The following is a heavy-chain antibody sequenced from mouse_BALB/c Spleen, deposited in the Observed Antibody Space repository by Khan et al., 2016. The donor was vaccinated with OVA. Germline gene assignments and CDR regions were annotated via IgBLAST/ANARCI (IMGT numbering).Heavy chain of an antibody. V-gene: IGHV3-8*02. D-gene: IGHD1-1*01. Sequence: EVQLQESGPGLVKPSQTLSLTCSVTGDSITSDYWNWIRQFPGNKLDYMGYISYSGNTSYNPSLKSRISITRDTYKNQYYLQLNSVTTKDTDTYYWACELRGFADWGQGTLVTVSA. J-gene: IGHJ3*01. CDR2: ISYSGNT. CDR3: ACELRGFAD. CDR1: GDSITSDY.